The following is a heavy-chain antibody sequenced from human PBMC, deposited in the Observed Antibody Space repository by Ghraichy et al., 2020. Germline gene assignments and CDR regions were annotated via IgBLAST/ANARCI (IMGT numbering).Heavy chain of an antibody. V-gene: IGHV3-48*01. CDR1: GFSFSDYS. CDR3: SRLPLPLRAVVGDWYFDP. CDR2: ITGSSITI. J-gene: IGHJ2*01. D-gene: IGHD6-13*01. Sequence: GGSLRLSCEGSGFSFSDYSMIWVRLTPRKALEWVSSITGSSITIFYTDSVKGRFTISRDNAKNSLYLQMNSLRAEDTAVYYCSRLPLPLRAVVGDWYFDPWGRGTLVMVPS.